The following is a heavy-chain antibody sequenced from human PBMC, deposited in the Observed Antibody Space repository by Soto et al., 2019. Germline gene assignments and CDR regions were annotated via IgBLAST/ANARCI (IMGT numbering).Heavy chain of an antibody. J-gene: IGHJ6*02. CDR2: TYYRSRWYS. CDR3: APSEEDSGYYYYGMDV. Sequence: PSQTLSLTCVGSGDTVSSNSVAWNWVRQSPSRGLEWLGRTYYRSRWYSDYAVSVRSRIDINADTSKNQVSLQLNSVTPEDTAVYYCAPSEEDSGYYYYGMDVWGQGTTVTVYS. CDR1: GDTVSSNSVA. V-gene: IGHV6-1*01. D-gene: IGHD2-15*01.